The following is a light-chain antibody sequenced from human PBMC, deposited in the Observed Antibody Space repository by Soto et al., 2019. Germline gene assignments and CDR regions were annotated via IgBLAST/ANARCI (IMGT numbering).Light chain of an antibody. V-gene: IGLV2-23*01. J-gene: IGLJ1*01. Sequence: QSALTQPASVSGSPGQSITISCIGTSNDVGSYNLVSWYQHHPGKAPKLMIFEGSKRPSGVSNRFSGSKSGNTASLTISGLQAEDEADFYCCSYAGSNYYVFGTGTKLTVL. CDR1: SNDVGSYNL. CDR2: EGS. CDR3: CSYAGSNYYV.